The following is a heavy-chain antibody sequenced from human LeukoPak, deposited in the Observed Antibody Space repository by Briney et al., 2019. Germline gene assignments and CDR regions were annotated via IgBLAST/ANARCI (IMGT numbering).Heavy chain of an antibody. J-gene: IGHJ4*02. Sequence: QPGRSLRLYCAASGFTFSSYGMHWVRQAPGKGLEWVAVIWYDGSNKYYADSVKGRFTISRDNSKNTLYLQMNSLRAEDTAVYYCARDAAGFDYRGQGTLVTVSS. CDR3: ARDAAGFDY. V-gene: IGHV3-33*01. CDR1: GFTFSSYG. D-gene: IGHD6-13*01. CDR2: IWYDGSNK.